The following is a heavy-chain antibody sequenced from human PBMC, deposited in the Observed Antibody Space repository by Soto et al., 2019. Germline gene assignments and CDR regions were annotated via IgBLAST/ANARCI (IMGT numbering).Heavy chain of an antibody. CDR1: GGTFSTYA. Sequence: QVQLVQSGAELKKPESSVKVSCKAPGGTFSTYAISWVRQAPGQGLEWMGGIIPMFGTANYAQRFQDRVTITADESTNTVYKELSSLRSEDTAVYFCASGIQLWLRRINNGYSGWGQGTLVTVSS. D-gene: IGHD5-18*01. J-gene: IGHJ4*02. CDR3: ASGIQLWLRRINNGYSG. V-gene: IGHV1-69*12. CDR2: IIPMFGTA.